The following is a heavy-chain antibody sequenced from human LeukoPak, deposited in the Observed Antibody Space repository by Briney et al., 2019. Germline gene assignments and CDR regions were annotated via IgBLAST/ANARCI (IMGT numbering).Heavy chain of an antibody. Sequence: SETLSLTCTVSGGSISSGSYYWSWIRQPAGKGLEWIGRIYTSGSTNYNPSLKSRVTISVDTSKNQFSLKLSSVTAADTAVYYCARSTGYYYDSSGYYYYYYYMDVWGKGTTVTISS. CDR1: GGSISSGSYY. CDR3: ARSTGYYYDSSGYYYYYYYMDV. J-gene: IGHJ6*03. D-gene: IGHD3-22*01. V-gene: IGHV4-61*02. CDR2: IYTSGST.